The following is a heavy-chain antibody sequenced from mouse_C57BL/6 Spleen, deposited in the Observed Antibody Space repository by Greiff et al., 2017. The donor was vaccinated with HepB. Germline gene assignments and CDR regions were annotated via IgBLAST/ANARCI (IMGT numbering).Heavy chain of an antibody. CDR2: IYPGDGDT. Sequence: QVQLKESGAELVKPGASVKISCKASGYAFSSYWMNWVKQRPGKGLEWIGQIYPGDGDTNYNGKFKGKATLTADKSSSTAYMQLSSLTSEDSAVYCCARGGDFYWYFDVWGTGTTVTVSS. CDR3: ARGGDFYWYFDV. CDR1: GYAFSSYW. V-gene: IGHV1-80*01. D-gene: IGHD3-3*01. J-gene: IGHJ1*03.